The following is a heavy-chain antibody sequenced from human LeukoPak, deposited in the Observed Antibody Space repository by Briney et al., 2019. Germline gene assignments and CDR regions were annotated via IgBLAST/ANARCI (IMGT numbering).Heavy chain of an antibody. CDR3: AVIPLRSGYYIDY. CDR1: GFTFSSYA. J-gene: IGHJ4*02. Sequence: GGSLRLSCAASGFTFSSYAMSWVRQAPGRGLEWVSAISGSGGSTYYADSVKGRFTISRDNSKNTLYLQMNSLRAEDTAVYYCAVIPLRSGYYIDYWGQGTLVTVSS. CDR2: ISGSGGST. D-gene: IGHD3-22*01. V-gene: IGHV3-23*01.